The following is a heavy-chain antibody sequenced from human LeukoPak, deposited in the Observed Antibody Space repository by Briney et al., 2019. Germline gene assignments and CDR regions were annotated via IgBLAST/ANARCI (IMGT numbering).Heavy chain of an antibody. D-gene: IGHD3-10*01. V-gene: IGHV1-18*01. CDR2: ISAYNGNT. J-gene: IGHJ2*01. CDR3: ARDSRVVRGVISSSLIWYFDL. CDR1: GYTFTSYG. Sequence: GASVKASCKASGYTFTSYGISWVRQAPGQGLEWMGWISAYNGNTNYAQKLQGRVTMTTDTSTNTAYIELRSLRSDDTAVYYCARDSRVVRGVISSSLIWYFDLWGRGTLVTVSS.